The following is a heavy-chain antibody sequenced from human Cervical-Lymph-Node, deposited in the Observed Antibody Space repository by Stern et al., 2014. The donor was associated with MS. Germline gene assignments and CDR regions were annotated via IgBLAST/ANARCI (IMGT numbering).Heavy chain of an antibody. CDR1: GYSFISHA. J-gene: IGHJ3*02. D-gene: IGHD2-15*01. V-gene: IGHV1-3*01. CDR2: INGDNGNT. Sequence: VQLLQSGAEVKDPGASVKVSCKASGYSFISHAMHWVRQAPRQTFEWMGWINGDNGNTKYSQKLQGRVTITRDKTTSTAYMELSSLTSEDTAVYYCARAGYCSPSTCSDAFDIWGQGTMVTVSS. CDR3: ARAGYCSPSTCSDAFDI.